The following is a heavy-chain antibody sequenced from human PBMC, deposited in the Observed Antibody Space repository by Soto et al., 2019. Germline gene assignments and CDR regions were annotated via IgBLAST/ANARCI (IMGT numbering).Heavy chain of an antibody. V-gene: IGHV1-18*04. J-gene: IGHJ4*02. Sequence: ASVKVSCKASGYTFTSDGISWVRPAPGQGRGWMGWISAYNGNTNYAQKLQGRVTMTTDTSTSTAYMELRSLRSDDTAVYYCARDKRVVDMATWNFDYWGQGILVTVSS. D-gene: IGHD2-15*01. CDR1: GYTFTSDG. CDR2: ISAYNGNT. CDR3: ARDKRVVDMATWNFDY.